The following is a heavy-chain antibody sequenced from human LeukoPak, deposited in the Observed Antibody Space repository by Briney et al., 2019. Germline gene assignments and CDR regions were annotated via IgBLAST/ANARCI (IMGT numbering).Heavy chain of an antibody. CDR3: ARAGFTMVRGVILSLGYMDV. D-gene: IGHD3-10*01. CDR1: GGTFSSYA. Sequence: SVKVSCKASGGTFSSYAISWVRQAPGQGREWMGGIIPIFGTANYAQKFQGRVTITADESTSTAYMELSSLRSEDTAVYYCARAGFTMVRGVILSLGYMDVWGKGTTVTISS. CDR2: IIPIFGTA. J-gene: IGHJ6*03. V-gene: IGHV1-69*13.